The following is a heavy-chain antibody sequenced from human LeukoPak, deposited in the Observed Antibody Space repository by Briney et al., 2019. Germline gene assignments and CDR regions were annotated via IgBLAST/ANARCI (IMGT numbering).Heavy chain of an antibody. CDR1: GGSLSGYY. D-gene: IGHD2-15*01. CDR3: ARGPLCSGGSCYSDPTPY. V-gene: IGHV4-34*01. J-gene: IGHJ4*02. Sequence: SETLSLTCAVYGGSLSGYYWSWIRQPPGKGLEWIGEINHSGSTNYNPSLKSRVTISVDTSKNQFSLKLSSVTAADTAVYYCARGPLCSGGSCYSDPTPYWGQGTLVTVSS. CDR2: INHSGST.